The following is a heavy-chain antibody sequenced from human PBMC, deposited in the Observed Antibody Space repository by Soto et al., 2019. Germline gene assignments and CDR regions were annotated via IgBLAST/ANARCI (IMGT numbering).Heavy chain of an antibody. CDR3: AREFTIFGVVSYYYGMDV. D-gene: IGHD3-3*01. Sequence: QVQLVQSGAEVKKPGASVKVSCKASGYTFTSYGISWVRQAPGQGLEWMGWISAYNGNTNYAQKLQGRVTMTTDTSTSTAYMELRSRRSDDTAVYYCAREFTIFGVVSYYYGMDVWGQGTTVTVSS. J-gene: IGHJ6*02. CDR1: GYTFTSYG. V-gene: IGHV1-18*01. CDR2: ISAYNGNT.